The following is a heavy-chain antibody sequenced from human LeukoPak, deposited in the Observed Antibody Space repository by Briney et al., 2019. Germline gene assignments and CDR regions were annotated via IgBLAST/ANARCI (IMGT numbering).Heavy chain of an antibody. V-gene: IGHV1-18*01. J-gene: IGHJ4*02. D-gene: IGHD3-22*01. CDR1: GYTFTSYG. CDR3: ARDRGFSGYYDSSGNTLFDY. Sequence: GASVKVSCKASGYTFTSYGISWVRQAPGQGLEWMGWISAYNGNTSYAQKLQGRVTMTTDTSTSTAYMELRSLRSDDTAVYYCARDRGFSGYYDSSGNTLFDYWGQGTLVTVSS. CDR2: ISAYNGNT.